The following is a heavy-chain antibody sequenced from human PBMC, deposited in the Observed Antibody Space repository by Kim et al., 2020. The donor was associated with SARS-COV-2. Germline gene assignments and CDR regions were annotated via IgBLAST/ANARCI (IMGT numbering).Heavy chain of an antibody. D-gene: IGHD2-8*01. J-gene: IGHJ5*02. Sequence: ASVKVSCRGSGYSFTNHAINWVRQAPGQGLEWMGWIDTSTGTPTYAQGFTGRLVFSLDTSVTTAYLQITSLKTEDTALYFCARDHCTNTSCFDPWGQGTL. CDR3: ARDHCTNTSCFDP. V-gene: IGHV7-4-1*02. CDR1: GYSFTNHA. CDR2: IDTSTGTP.